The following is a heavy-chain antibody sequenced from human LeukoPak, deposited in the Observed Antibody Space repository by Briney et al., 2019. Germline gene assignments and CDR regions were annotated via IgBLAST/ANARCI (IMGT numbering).Heavy chain of an antibody. CDR2: ISSSGRTI. J-gene: IGHJ4*02. CDR3: ARDGAGGAVDY. CDR1: GFTFSSYE. D-gene: IGHD3-10*01. V-gene: IGHV3-48*03. Sequence: PGGSLRLSCAASGFTFSSYEMDWVRQAPGKGREWVSYISSSGRTIKYADFVKGRFTISRDNAKNSLYLQMDSLRAADSAFYYCARDGAGGAVDYWGQGTLVTVSS.